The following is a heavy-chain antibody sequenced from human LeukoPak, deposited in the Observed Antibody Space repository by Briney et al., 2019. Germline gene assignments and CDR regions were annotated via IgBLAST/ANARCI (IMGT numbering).Heavy chain of an antibody. CDR2: IRSYSSYI. CDR3: ARYSEVYYYVDV. J-gene: IGHJ6*03. Sequence: PGWSLRLSCAASGFTFDTYNFNWVRQAPGKGLEWVATIRSYSSYIHYGDSVKGRFTISRDDAERSVYLQMDNVRVEDTAVYFCARYSEVYYYVDVWGTGTTVTVSS. V-gene: IGHV3-21*01. CDR1: GFTFDTYN. D-gene: IGHD2-21*01.